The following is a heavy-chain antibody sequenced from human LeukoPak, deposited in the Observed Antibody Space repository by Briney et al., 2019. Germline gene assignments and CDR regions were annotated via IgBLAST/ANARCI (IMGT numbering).Heavy chain of an antibody. J-gene: IGHJ5*02. Sequence: GGSLRLSCAASGFTFSSYAMTWVRQAPGKGLEWVSGISNSGGSTYYADTVKGRFTISRDNSKNTLYLQMNSLRAEDTAVYYCAREEYCGGDCIGWFDPWGQGTLVTVSS. V-gene: IGHV3-23*01. CDR2: ISNSGGST. CDR1: GFTFSSYA. CDR3: AREEYCGGDCIGWFDP. D-gene: IGHD2-21*02.